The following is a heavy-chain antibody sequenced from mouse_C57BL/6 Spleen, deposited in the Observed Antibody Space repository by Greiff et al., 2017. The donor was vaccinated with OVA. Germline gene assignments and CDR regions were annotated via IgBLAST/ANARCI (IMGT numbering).Heavy chain of an antibody. CDR1: GFSLTSYG. Sequence: VQLVESGPGLVAPSQSLSITCTVSGFSLTSYGVDWVRQSPGKGLEWLGVIWGVGSTNYNSALKSRLSISKDNSKSQVFLKMNSLQTDDTAMYYCASVRPDYGSSPFAYWGQGTLVTVSA. CDR2: IWGVGST. V-gene: IGHV2-6*01. J-gene: IGHJ3*01. D-gene: IGHD1-1*01. CDR3: ASVRPDYGSSPFAY.